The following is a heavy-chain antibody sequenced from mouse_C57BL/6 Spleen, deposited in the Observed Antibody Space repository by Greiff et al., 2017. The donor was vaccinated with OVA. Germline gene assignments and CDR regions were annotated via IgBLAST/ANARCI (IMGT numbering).Heavy chain of an antibody. D-gene: IGHD1-1*01. J-gene: IGHJ1*03. V-gene: IGHV14-2*01. CDR2: IDPEDGDT. Sequence: EVQLQQSGAELVKPGASVKLSCTASGLNIKDYYMHWVKQRTEQGLEWIGRIDPEDGDTKYAPKFQGKATITADTSSNTAYLQLSSLTSEDTAVYYCARNYYGSSYNWYIDVWGTGTTVTVSS. CDR3: ARNYYGSSYNWYIDV. CDR1: GLNIKDYY.